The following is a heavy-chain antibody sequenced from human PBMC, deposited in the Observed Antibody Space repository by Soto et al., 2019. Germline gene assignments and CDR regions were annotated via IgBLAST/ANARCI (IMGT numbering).Heavy chain of an antibody. J-gene: IGHJ5*02. CDR1: GGSINSGDYY. D-gene: IGHD5-12*01. V-gene: IGHV4-30-4*01. CDR3: ARDRRWLPRGPNNWLDL. Sequence: SETLSLTCTVSGGSINSGDYYWTWVRQPPGKGPEWIGYIYYDGNSQHNPSLKSRVTMSIDTSKNQFSLNLSSVTAADTAVYYCARDRRWLPRGPNNWLDLWGQGTQVTVSS. CDR2: IYYDGNS.